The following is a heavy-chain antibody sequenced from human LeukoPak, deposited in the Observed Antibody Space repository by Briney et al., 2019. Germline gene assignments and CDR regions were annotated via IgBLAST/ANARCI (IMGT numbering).Heavy chain of an antibody. J-gene: IGHJ4*02. D-gene: IGHD2-15*01. V-gene: IGHV3-30*03. CDR2: ISYDGNDE. CDR1: GFTFSLYG. Sequence: GGSLRLSCVASGFTFSLYGMHWVRQVPDKGLEWVAVISYDGNDEYYADSVKGRFTIPRDNSKNTLYLQMNNLTVDDTAVYYCVRQAQEDYWGQGTLVTVSS. CDR3: VRQAQEDY.